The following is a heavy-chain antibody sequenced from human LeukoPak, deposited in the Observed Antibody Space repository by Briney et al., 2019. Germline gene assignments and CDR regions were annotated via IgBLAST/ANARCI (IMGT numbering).Heavy chain of an antibody. CDR2: ISYDGSNK. Sequence: PGGSLRLSCAASGFTFSSYGMHWVRQAPGKGLEWVAVISYDGSNKYYADSVKGRFTISRDNSKNTLYLQMNSLRAEDTAVYYCAKGDDFWSGYFHYYYYYMDVWGKGTTVTVSS. D-gene: IGHD3-3*01. CDR3: AKGDDFWSGYFHYYYYYMDV. CDR1: GFTFSSYG. V-gene: IGHV3-30*18. J-gene: IGHJ6*03.